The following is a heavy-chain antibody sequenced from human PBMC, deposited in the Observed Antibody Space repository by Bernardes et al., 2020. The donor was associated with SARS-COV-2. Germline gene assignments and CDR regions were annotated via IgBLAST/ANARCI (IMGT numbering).Heavy chain of an antibody. CDR3: ARVGAYCSSTSCYTWRNYYYYGMDV. J-gene: IGHJ6*02. CDR2: IIPMFGTA. Sequence: SVKVSCKAYGGTFSSYAITWVRQAPGQGLEWMGGIIPMFGTANHAQEFQGRVTITADKSTSTAYMELSSLRSEDTAVYYCARVGAYCSSTSCYTWRNYYYYGMDVWGQGTTVTVSS. V-gene: IGHV1-69*06. CDR1: GGTFSSYA. D-gene: IGHD2-2*02.